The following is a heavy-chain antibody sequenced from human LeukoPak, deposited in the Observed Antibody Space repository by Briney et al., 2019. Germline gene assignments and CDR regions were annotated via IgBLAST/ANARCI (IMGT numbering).Heavy chain of an antibody. CDR2: VSYDGNQK. CDR3: ARDNTVITGDDGFDI. Sequence: GGSLRLSCAASGFTFGTYGVHWVRQAPGKGLEWVAVVSYDGNQKYYADSVKGRFTISRDNSKNTLYVQMNSLRAEDTAVYYCARDNTVITGDDGFDIWGQGTMVTVSS. CDR1: GFTFGTYG. D-gene: IGHD3-22*01. V-gene: IGHV3-30*03. J-gene: IGHJ3*02.